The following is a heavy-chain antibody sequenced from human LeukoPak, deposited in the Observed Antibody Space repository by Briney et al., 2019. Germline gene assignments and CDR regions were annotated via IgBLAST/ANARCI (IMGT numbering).Heavy chain of an antibody. J-gene: IGHJ4*02. CDR2: ISSSSSYI. Sequence: GSLRLSCAASGFTFSSYSMNWVRQAPGKGLEWVSSISSSSSYIYYADSVKGRFTISRDNAKNSLYLQMNSLRAEDTAVYYCARGPPLRYFDWLLPEGYFDYWGQGTLVTVSS. V-gene: IGHV3-21*01. CDR3: ARGPPLRYFDWLLPEGYFDY. CDR1: GFTFSSYS. D-gene: IGHD3-9*01.